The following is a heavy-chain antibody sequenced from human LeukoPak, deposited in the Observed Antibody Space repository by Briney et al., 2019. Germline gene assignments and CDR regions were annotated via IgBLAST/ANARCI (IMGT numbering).Heavy chain of an antibody. V-gene: IGHV1-8*01. Sequence: GASVKVSCRASGYTFTSYDINWVRQATGQGLGWMGWMNPNSGNTGYAQKFQGRVTMTRNTSISTAYMELSSLRSEDTAVYYCASAIAVAGKDPSDAFDIWGQGTMVTVSS. CDR3: ASAIAVAGKDPSDAFDI. D-gene: IGHD6-19*01. CDR1: GYTFTSYD. CDR2: MNPNSGNT. J-gene: IGHJ3*02.